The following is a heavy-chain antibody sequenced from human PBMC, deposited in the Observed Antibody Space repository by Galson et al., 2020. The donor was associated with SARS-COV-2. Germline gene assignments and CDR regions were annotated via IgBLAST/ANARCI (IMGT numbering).Heavy chain of an antibody. CDR2: ISAYSGNT. Sequence: ASVKVSCKASGYNFATFGISWVRQAPGQGLEWMGWISAYSGNTNYAQRLQGRVTMTTDTSTSIAYMELRSLRSDDTAVYYCASVSIVVVVAATFDYWGQGTLVTVSS. J-gene: IGHJ4*02. D-gene: IGHD2-15*01. CDR1: GYNFATFG. V-gene: IGHV1-18*01. CDR3: ASVSIVVVVAATFDY.